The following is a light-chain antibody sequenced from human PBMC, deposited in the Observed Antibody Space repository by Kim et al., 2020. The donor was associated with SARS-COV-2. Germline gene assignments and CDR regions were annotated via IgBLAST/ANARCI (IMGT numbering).Light chain of an antibody. Sequence: VIHSCSRSRSNIGRNPLNWYQHVPGTAPNLLIYSNSDRPSGVPDRFTASKSDTSAALAISGLQSEDETTYYCAAWDESLDGFLVFGGGTQLTVL. J-gene: IGLJ2*01. CDR1: RSNIGRNP. CDR3: AAWDESLDGFLV. V-gene: IGLV1-44*01. CDR2: SNS.